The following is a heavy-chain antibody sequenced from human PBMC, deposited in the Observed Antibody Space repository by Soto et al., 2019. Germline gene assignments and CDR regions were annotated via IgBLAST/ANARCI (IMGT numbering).Heavy chain of an antibody. CDR2: ISGSGGST. D-gene: IGHD6-6*01. CDR3: AKALSTIAARPANFGY. Sequence: GGSLRLSCAASGFTFSSYAMSWVRQAPGKGLEWVSAISGSGGSTYYADSVKGRFTISRDNSKNTLYLQMNSLRAEDTAVYYCAKALSTIAARPANFGYWGQGTLVTVSS. V-gene: IGHV3-23*01. J-gene: IGHJ4*02. CDR1: GFTFSSYA.